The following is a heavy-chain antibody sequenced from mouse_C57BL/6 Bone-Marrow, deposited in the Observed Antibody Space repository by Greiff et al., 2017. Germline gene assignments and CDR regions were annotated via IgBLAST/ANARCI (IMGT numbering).Heavy chain of an antibody. J-gene: IGHJ4*01. V-gene: IGHV1-81*01. CDR3: AREGGYVYAMDY. CDR1: GYTFTSYG. CDR2: IYPRSGNT. D-gene: IGHD3-1*01. Sequence: VQLQQSGAELARPGASVKLSCKASGYTFTSYGISWVKQRTGQGLEWIGEIYPRSGNTSYNEKFKSKATLTVDTSSSTASMQLRSLTSEDSALFDCAREGGYVYAMDYWGQGTSVTVSA.